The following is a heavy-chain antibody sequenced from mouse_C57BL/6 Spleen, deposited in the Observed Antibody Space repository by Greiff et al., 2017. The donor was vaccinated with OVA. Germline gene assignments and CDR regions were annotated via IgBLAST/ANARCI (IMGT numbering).Heavy chain of an antibody. CDR3: ASYYGSSYLRYSMDY. CDR1: GFSLTSYG. J-gene: IGHJ4*01. Sequence: VKLMESGPGLVQPSQSLSITCTVSGFSLTSYGVHWVRQSPGKGLEWLGVIWSGGSTDYNAAFISRLSISKDNSKSQVFFKMNSLQADDTAIYYCASYYGSSYLRYSMDYWGQGTSVTVSS. V-gene: IGHV2-2*01. D-gene: IGHD1-1*01. CDR2: IWSGGST.